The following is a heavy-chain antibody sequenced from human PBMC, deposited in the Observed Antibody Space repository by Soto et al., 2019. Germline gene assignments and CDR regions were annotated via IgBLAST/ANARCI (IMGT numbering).Heavy chain of an antibody. V-gene: IGHV3-48*02. J-gene: IGHJ4*02. CDR1: GFTFSAFS. Sequence: LRLSCAGSGFTFSAFSMNWVRQAPGKGLEWISYIYGSSSTMYYADSVKGRFSISRDNAKNSLYLQMNNLTHEDTAVYYCARDRPVDYWGQGTPVTVSS. CDR2: IYGSSSTM. CDR3: ARDRPVDY.